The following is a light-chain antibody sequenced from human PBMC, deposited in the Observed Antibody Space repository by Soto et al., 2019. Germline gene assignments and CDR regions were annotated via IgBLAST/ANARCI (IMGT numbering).Light chain of an antibody. J-gene: IGLJ1*01. CDR1: NIGSKS. V-gene: IGLV3-21*04. CDR3: QVWDSSSDHRYV. Sequence: SYELTQPPSVSVAPGKTARITCGGNNIGSKSVHWYQQKPGQAPVLVIYYDSDRPSGIPERFSGSNSGNTATLTISRVEAGDEADYYCQVWDSSSDHRYVFGTGTKVPVL. CDR2: YDS.